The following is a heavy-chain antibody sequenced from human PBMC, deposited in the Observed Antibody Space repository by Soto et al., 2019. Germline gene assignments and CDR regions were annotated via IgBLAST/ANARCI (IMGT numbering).Heavy chain of an antibody. V-gene: IGHV1-69*13. D-gene: IGHD3-22*01. J-gene: IGHJ4*02. CDR2: IIPVFQTA. CDR1: GGLFSSYP. Sequence: SVKVSCKASGGLFSSYPISWVRQVPGQGLEWMGGIIPVFQTAYYTQRFQGRVTITADESTNTAYMELSSLRSEVTAIYYCARGGSGYTWFNEFWGQGTLVTVSS. CDR3: ARGGSGYTWFNEF.